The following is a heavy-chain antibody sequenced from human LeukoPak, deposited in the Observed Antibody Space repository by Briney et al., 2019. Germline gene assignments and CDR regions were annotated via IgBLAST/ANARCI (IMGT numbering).Heavy chain of an antibody. CDR2: IKQDGGEK. J-gene: IGHJ4*02. Sequence: GGSLRLSCAASGFTFSTYWMSWVRQAPGTGLEWVASIKQDGGEKSYVDSVKGRFTTSRDNAKNSLYLQMNSLRAEDTAVYYCARGGYQLLWYWGQGTLVTVSS. V-gene: IGHV3-7*04. CDR3: ARGGYQLLWY. CDR1: GFTFSTYW. D-gene: IGHD2-2*01.